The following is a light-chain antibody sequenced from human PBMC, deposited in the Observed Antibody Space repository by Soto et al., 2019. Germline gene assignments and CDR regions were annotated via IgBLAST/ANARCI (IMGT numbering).Light chain of an antibody. CDR3: QQRSSWPPT. V-gene: IGKV3-11*01. Sequence: ETVLTQSPATLSLSPGERATLSCRASQSVGSFLAWYRQKPGQAPRLLIFDASNRATGIPVRFSGSGSGTDFTLTISSLEPEDFAVYYCQQRSSWPPTFGQGTRLEI. CDR1: QSVGSF. J-gene: IGKJ5*01. CDR2: DAS.